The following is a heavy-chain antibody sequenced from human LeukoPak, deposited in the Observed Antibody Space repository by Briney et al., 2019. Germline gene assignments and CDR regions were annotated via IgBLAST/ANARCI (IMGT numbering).Heavy chain of an antibody. J-gene: IGHJ4*02. D-gene: IGHD5-18*01. CDR1: GFTFSSYA. V-gene: IGHV3-23*01. Sequence: PGGSLRLSCAASGFTFSSYAMSWVRQAPGKGLEWVSTISGSGGSTYYADSVKGRFTISRDNSKNTLYLQMNSLRAGDTAVYYCAKVPYNYGSSYFDYWGQGTLVTVSS. CDR3: AKVPYNYGSSYFDY. CDR2: ISGSGGST.